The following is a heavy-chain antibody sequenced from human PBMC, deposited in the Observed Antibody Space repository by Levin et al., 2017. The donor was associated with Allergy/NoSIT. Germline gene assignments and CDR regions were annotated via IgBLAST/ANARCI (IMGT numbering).Heavy chain of an antibody. V-gene: IGHV2-70*13. Sequence: VSGPTLVKPTQTLTLTCTVSGFSLNTSRMCVGWIRQPPGKALEWLALIDWDDDTYYDTSMKNRLYISKDNSKNQVVLRMTNMEPEDPATYYCARRIRGVISPFDLWGQGTVVTVSS. J-gene: IGHJ3*01. CDR2: IDWDDDT. D-gene: IGHD3-10*01. CDR1: GFSLNTSRMC. CDR3: ARRIRGVISPFDL.